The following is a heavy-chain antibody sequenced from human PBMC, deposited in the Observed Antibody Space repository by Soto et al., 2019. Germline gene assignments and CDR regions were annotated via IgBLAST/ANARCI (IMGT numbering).Heavy chain of an antibody. CDR2: MNPNSGNT. V-gene: IGHV1-8*01. CDR3: ARGQVVSNWFDP. Sequence: GASVKVSCKASGYTFTSYDINWVRQATGQGLEWMGWMNPNSGNTGYAQKFQGRVTMTRNTSISTAYMELSSLRSEDTAVYYCARGQVVSNWFDPCGQGTLVTVSS. J-gene: IGHJ5*02. D-gene: IGHD2-8*02. CDR1: GYTFTSYD.